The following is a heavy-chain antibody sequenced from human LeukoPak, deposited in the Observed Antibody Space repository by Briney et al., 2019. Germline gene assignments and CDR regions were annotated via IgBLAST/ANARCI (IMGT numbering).Heavy chain of an antibody. D-gene: IGHD3-22*01. CDR2: TSGDGGAT. CDR3: AKDRPNYYGSNGHYYRRDGDY. Sequence: VQPGGSLRLSCAASGFTFSSYAMIWVRQSTGKGLEWVSSTSGDGGATYYSNSVKGRFTISRDNSRNTLYLQMNSLRAEDTAVYYCAKDRPNYYGSNGHYYRRDGDYWGQGTLVTVSS. V-gene: IGHV3-23*01. CDR1: GFTFSSYA. J-gene: IGHJ4*02.